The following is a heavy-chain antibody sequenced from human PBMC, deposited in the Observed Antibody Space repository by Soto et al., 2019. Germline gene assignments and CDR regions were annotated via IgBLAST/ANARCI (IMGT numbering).Heavy chain of an antibody. CDR1: GFTFSSYA. D-gene: IGHD3-9*01. Sequence: GGSLRLSCAASGFTFSSYAMHWVRQAPGKGLEWVAVISYDGSNKYYADSVKGRFTISRDNSKNTLYLQMNSLRAEDTAVYYCARGDGGSIQGDILTGPDYWGQGTLVTVSS. V-gene: IGHV3-30-3*01. CDR2: ISYDGSNK. CDR3: ARGDGGSIQGDILTGPDY. J-gene: IGHJ4*02.